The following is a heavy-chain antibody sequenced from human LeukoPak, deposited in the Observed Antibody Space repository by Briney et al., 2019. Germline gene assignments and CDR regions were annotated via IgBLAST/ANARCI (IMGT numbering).Heavy chain of an antibody. CDR3: ARDPYYGDYEDAFDI. J-gene: IGHJ3*02. CDR1: GGSISSYY. CDR2: IYYSGST. D-gene: IGHD4-17*01. V-gene: IGHV4-59*01. Sequence: SETLSLTCTVSGGSISSYYWSWIRQPPRKGLEWIGYIYYSGSTNYNRSLKSRVTISVDTSKNQFSLKLSSVTAADTAVYYCARDPYYGDYEDAFDIWGQGTMVTVSS.